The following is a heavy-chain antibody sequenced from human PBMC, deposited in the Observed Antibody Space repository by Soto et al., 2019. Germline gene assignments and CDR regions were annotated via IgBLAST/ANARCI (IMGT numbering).Heavy chain of an antibody. CDR2: IIPIFGTA. CDR1: GGTSSSYA. J-gene: IGHJ6*02. V-gene: IGHV1-69*13. D-gene: IGHD1-26*01. CDR3: ARAVGATSARYYYGMDV. Sequence: GASVKVSCKASGGTSSSYAISWVRQAPGQGLEWMGGIIPIFGTANYAQKFQGRVTITADESTSTAYMELSSLRSEDTAVYYCARAVGATSARYYYGMDVWGQGTTVTVSS.